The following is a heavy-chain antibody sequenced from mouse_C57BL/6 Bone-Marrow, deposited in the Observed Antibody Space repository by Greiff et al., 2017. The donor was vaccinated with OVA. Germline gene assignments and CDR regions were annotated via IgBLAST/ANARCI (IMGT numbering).Heavy chain of an antibody. CDR2: IWSGGST. D-gene: IGHD1-1*01. Sequence: VQVVESGPGLVQPSQSLSITCTVSGFSLTSYGVHWVRQSPGKGLEWLGVIWSGGSTDYNAAFISRLSISKDNSKSQVFFKMNSLLADDTAIYYCARNYYGSSSWFAYWGQGTLVTVSA. CDR3: ARNYYGSSSWFAY. J-gene: IGHJ3*01. CDR1: GFSLTSYG. V-gene: IGHV2-2*01.